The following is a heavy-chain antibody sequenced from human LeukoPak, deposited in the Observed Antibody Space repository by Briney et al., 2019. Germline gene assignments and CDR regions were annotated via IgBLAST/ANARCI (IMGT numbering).Heavy chain of an antibody. CDR1: GGSISSSSYY. Sequence: SETLSLTCTVSGGSISSSSYYWGWIRQPPGKGLEWIGSIYYSGSTYYNPSLKSRVTISVDTSKNQFSLKLSSVTAADTAVYYCARDLQYSGSYYLLYYFDYWGQGTLVTVSS. V-gene: IGHV4-39*07. D-gene: IGHD1-26*01. J-gene: IGHJ4*02. CDR2: IYYSGST. CDR3: ARDLQYSGSYYLLYYFDY.